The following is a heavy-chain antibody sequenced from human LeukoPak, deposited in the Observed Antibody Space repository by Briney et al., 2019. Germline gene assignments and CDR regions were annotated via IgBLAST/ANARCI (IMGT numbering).Heavy chain of an antibody. Sequence: SETLSLTCAVYGGSFSGYYWSWIRQPPGKGLEWIGYIYYSGSTNYNPSLKSRVTISVDTSKNQFSLKLSSVTAADTAVYYCARVGVIPSKRFDPWGQGTLVTVSS. CDR1: GGSFSGYY. CDR2: IYYSGST. CDR3: ARVGVIPSKRFDP. J-gene: IGHJ5*02. V-gene: IGHV4-59*01. D-gene: IGHD3-10*01.